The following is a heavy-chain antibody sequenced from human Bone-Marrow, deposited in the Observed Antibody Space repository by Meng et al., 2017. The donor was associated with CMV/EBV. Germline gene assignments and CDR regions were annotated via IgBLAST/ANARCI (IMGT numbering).Heavy chain of an antibody. CDR1: GFTFSSYW. CDR2: IKQDGSEK. D-gene: IGHD2-15*01. Sequence: GESLKISCAASGFTFSSYWMSWVRQAPGKGLEWVANIKQDGSEKYYVDSVKGRFTISRDNAKNSLYLQMNSLRAEDTAVYYCARKGVAGAFDIWGQGTRVTVSS. V-gene: IGHV3-7*01. J-gene: IGHJ3*02. CDR3: ARKGVAGAFDI.